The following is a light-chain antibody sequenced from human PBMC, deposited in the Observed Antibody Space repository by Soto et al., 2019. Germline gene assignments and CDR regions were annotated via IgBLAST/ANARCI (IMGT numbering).Light chain of an antibody. Sequence: ETVMTQSPDTLSVSPGESATLSCRASQDVSTNLAWFHQKPGQTPRLVLYGASKSATGIPARFSGSGSGRHFTLTISSLQSEDFGVYYCQHYNNWPPYSFGQGTKVEIK. CDR1: QDVSTN. V-gene: IGKV3-15*01. CDR2: GAS. J-gene: IGKJ2*03. CDR3: QHYNNWPPYS.